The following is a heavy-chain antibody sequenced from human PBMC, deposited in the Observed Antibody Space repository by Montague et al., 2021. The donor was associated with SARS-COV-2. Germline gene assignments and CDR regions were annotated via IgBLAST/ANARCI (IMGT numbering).Heavy chain of an antibody. V-gene: IGHV4-31*03. CDR1: GGSIGSGGYY. CDR2: IYYSGST. CDR3: ARASITMIVVVNAFDV. D-gene: IGHD3-22*01. Sequence: TLSLTCTVSGGSIGSGGYYWSWIRQPPGKGLEWIGYIYYSGSTYYNPSLKSRVTISVDMSKNQFSLKLSSVTAADTAVYYCARASITMIVVVNAFDVWGQGTTVTVSS. J-gene: IGHJ3*01.